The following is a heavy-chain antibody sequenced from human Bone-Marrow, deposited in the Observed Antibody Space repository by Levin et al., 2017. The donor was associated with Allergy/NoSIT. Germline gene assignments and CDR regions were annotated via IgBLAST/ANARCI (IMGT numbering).Heavy chain of an antibody. CDR2: IIPIFNTV. J-gene: IGHJ5*02. Sequence: PAASVKVSCKASGGIFSSFAINWVRQAPGQGLEWMGQIIPIFNTVDYAQTFQGRVTITADESTSTVFMELSGLRSEDTATYFCTRGRATGMEDNWFDPWGQGTLVNVPS. CDR3: TRGRATGMEDNWFDP. CDR1: GGIFSSFA. V-gene: IGHV1-69*13. D-gene: IGHD4-17*01.